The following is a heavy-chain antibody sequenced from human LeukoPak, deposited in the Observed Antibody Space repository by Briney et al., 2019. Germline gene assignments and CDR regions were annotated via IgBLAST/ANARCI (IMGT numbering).Heavy chain of an antibody. Sequence: PGGSLRLSCAVSGFTLSSYWMHWVRQAPGKGLVWVSRMNSDGRATTYADSVKGRFTISRDNAKNTLYLQMNSLRAEDTAVYYCAREFEATGCWALDYWGQGTLVTASS. J-gene: IGHJ4*02. CDR1: GFTLSSYW. V-gene: IGHV3-74*01. D-gene: IGHD1-14*01. CDR2: MNSDGRAT. CDR3: AREFEATGCWALDY.